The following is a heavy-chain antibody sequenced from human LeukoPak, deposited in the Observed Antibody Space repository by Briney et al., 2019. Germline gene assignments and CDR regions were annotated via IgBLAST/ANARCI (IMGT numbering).Heavy chain of an antibody. CDR3: ARGEGDGYNHY. CDR1: GYTFTSYG. Sequence: ASVKVSCKASGYTFTSYGISWVRQAPGQGLEWMGWISPNSGGTNYARNFQGRVTMTRDTSISTAYMELTSLRSDDTAVYYCARGEGDGYNHYWGQGTLVTVSS. J-gene: IGHJ4*02. D-gene: IGHD5-24*01. CDR2: ISPNSGGT. V-gene: IGHV1-2*02.